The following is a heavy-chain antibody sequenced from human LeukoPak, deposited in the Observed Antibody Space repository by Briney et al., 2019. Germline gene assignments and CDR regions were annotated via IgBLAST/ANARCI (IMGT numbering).Heavy chain of an antibody. J-gene: IGHJ4*02. CDR2: INHSGST. CDR1: GGSFSGYY. Sequence: SETLSLTCAVYGGSFSGYYWSWIRQPPGKGLEWIGEINHSGSTNYNPSLKSRVTISVDTPMNQFSLKLSSVTAADTAVYYCARNFWTYYFDYWGQGTLVTVSS. V-gene: IGHV4-34*01. CDR3: ARNFWTYYFDY. D-gene: IGHD3/OR15-3a*01.